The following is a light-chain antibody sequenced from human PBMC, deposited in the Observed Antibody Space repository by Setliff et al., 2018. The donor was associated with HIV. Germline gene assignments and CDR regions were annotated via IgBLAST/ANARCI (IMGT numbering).Light chain of an antibody. CDR3: SSNTSKSTYV. Sequence: LTQPASLSGSPGQSITISCTGTSSDVGGYNCVSWYQQHPGKAPKLMIYDVSNRPSGVSNRFSGSKSGNTASLTISGLRAEDEADYYCSSNTSKSTYVFGSGT. CDR2: DVS. J-gene: IGLJ1*01. CDR1: SSDVGGYNC. V-gene: IGLV2-14*03.